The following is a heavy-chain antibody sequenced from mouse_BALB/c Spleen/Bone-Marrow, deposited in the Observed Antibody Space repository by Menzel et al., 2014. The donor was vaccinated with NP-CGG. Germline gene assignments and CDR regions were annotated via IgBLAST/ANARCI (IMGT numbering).Heavy chain of an antibody. CDR3: AHGSTYGYFDY. CDR1: GFNIKDTY. V-gene: IGHV14-3*02. CDR2: IDPANGNT. J-gene: IGHJ2*01. Sequence: VQLQHSGTELVKPGASVKLSCTASGFNIKDTYMHWVKQRPEQGLEWIGRIDPANGNTKYDPKFQGKATITADTSSNTADLQLSSLTSEDTAVYYCAHGSTYGYFDYWGQGTTLTVSS. D-gene: IGHD1-1*01.